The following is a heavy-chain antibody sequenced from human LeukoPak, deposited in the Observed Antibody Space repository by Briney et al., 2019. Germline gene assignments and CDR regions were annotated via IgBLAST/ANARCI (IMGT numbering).Heavy chain of an antibody. V-gene: IGHV4-61*02. D-gene: IGHD2-15*01. CDR3: ASARYCSGGSCYSTYFDY. Sequence: SQTLSLTCTVSGGSISSGSYYWTWIRQPAGKGLEWIGRVYTSGSTNYNSSLKSRVTISLDTSKNQFSLKLSSVTAADTAVYYCASARYCSGGSCYSTYFDYWGQGTLVTVSS. CDR2: VYTSGST. J-gene: IGHJ4*02. CDR1: GGSISSGSYY.